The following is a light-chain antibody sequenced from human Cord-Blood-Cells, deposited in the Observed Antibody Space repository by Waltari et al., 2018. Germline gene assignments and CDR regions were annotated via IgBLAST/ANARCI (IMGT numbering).Light chain of an antibody. Sequence: DIQMTQSPSSLSASVGDRVTITCQASQDISNYLNWYQQKPGKAPKLLIYDASNLETGVPSMFSGSGSGTDFSFTISSLEPEDIATYYCQQYDKLPVNFGGGTKVEIK. V-gene: IGKV1-33*01. CDR2: DAS. J-gene: IGKJ4*01. CDR3: QQYDKLPVN. CDR1: QDISNY.